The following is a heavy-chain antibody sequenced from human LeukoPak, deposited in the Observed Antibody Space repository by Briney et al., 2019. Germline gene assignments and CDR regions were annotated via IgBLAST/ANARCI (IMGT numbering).Heavy chain of an antibody. D-gene: IGHD1-26*01. Sequence: PGGSLRLSCAASVSSFSNSNMNWVRQVPGKGLEWVSYINDSSSVMSYADSVKGRFTISRDNAKNSLYLQMNSLRDEDTAVYYCARDGGGNSGSYHYAFDIWGQGTMVTVSS. CDR1: VSSFSNSN. V-gene: IGHV3-48*02. CDR2: INDSSSVM. CDR3: ARDGGGNSGSYHYAFDI. J-gene: IGHJ3*02.